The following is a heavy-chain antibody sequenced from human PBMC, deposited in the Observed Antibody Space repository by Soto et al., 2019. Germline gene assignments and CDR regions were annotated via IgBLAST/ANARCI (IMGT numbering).Heavy chain of an antibody. D-gene: IGHD2-21*02. CDR2: INSDGSTT. CDR1: GFTFSHYW. Sequence: EVQLVESGGGLVQPGGSLRLSCAASGFTFSHYWMNWVRQTPGKGLVWIARINSDGSTTGSADSVRGRFSMSRDNAKNSLDLQMNSLRADDTAIYFCERDIGGVTASDAVEVWGHGKMVTVSS. V-gene: IGHV3-74*01. J-gene: IGHJ3*01. CDR3: ERDIGGVTASDAVEV.